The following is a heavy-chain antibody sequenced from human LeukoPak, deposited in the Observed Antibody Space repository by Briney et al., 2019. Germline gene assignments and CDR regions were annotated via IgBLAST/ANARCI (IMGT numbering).Heavy chain of an antibody. CDR3: ARSLGSLAGTGAFDI. D-gene: IGHD1-1*01. Sequence: GGSLRLSCAASGFTSSDHYMDWVRQAPGKGLEWVGRTRNKGNSYTTEYAASVKGRFPLSRDDSKNSLYLQMNSLKTEDTAVYYCARSLGSLAGTGAFDIWGQGTMVAVSS. V-gene: IGHV3-72*01. CDR2: TRNKGNSYTT. J-gene: IGHJ3*02. CDR1: GFTSSDHY.